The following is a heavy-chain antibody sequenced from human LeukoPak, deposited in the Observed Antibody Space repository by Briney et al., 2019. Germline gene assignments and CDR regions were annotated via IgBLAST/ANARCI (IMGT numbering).Heavy chain of an antibody. CDR2: ISGSRGST. V-gene: IGHV3-23*01. D-gene: IGHD6-13*01. Sequence: GGSLRLSCAASGFTFSSYAMSWVRQAPGKGLEWVSTISGSRGSTYYANSVKGRFTISRDNSRNTLYLQMTSLRPEDTAVYYCANAGASSWFLNLNYWGQGTLVTVSS. CDR3: ANAGASSWFLNLNY. J-gene: IGHJ4*02. CDR1: GFTFSSYA.